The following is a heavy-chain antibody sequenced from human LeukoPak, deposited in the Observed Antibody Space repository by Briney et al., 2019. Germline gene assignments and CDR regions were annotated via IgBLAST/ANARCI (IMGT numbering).Heavy chain of an antibody. J-gene: IGHJ5*02. V-gene: IGHV1-18*01. CDR2: ISAYNGNT. CDR3: ARDPVRFLEWLSYNWFDP. CDR1: GYTFTSYG. D-gene: IGHD3-3*01. Sequence: HGASVKVSCKASGYTFTSYGISWVRQAPGHGLEWMGWISAYNGNTNYAQKLQGRVTMSTDTSTSTAYMELRSLRSDDTAVYYCARDPVRFLEWLSYNWFDPWGQGTLVTVSS.